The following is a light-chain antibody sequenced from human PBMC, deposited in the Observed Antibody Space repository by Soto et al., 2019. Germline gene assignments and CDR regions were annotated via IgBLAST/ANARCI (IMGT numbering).Light chain of an antibody. CDR2: EDS. J-gene: IGLJ2*01. CDR1: SSDVGNYKL. CDR3: CSYAGSNTFVL. V-gene: IGLV2-23*02. Sequence: QSALTQPASVSGSPGQSIAISCNGTSSDVGNYKLVSWYQHHPGEARKLMIYEDSKRPSGVSNRFSGSKSGNTASLTISGLHAEDEAVYYCCSYAGSNTFVLCGGGTQLTVL.